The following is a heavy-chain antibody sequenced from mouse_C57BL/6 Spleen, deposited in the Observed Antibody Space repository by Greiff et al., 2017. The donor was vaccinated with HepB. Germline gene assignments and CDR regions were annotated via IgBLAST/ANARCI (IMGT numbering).Heavy chain of an antibody. J-gene: IGHJ3*01. D-gene: IGHD4-1*01. CDR3: ARNWGAY. Sequence: EVQLQQSGPELVKPGASVKISCKASGYSFTGYYMNWVKQSPEKSLEWIGEINPSTGGTTYNQKFKAKATLTVDKSSSTAYMQLKSLTSEDSAVYYCARNWGAYWGQGTLVTVSA. V-gene: IGHV1-42*01. CDR1: GYSFTGYY. CDR2: INPSTGGT.